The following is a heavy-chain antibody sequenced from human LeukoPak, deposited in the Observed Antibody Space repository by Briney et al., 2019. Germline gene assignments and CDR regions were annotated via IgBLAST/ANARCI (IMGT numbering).Heavy chain of an antibody. CDR1: GYTFTSYG. CDR3: ARDPLYDGWGYVPVY. Sequence: ASVKVSCKASGYTFTSYGISWVRQAPGQGLEWMGWISAYNGNTNYAQKLQGRVTMTTDTSTSTAYMELRSLRSDDTAVYYCARDPLYDGWGYVPVYWGQGTLVTFSS. D-gene: IGHD3-22*01. J-gene: IGHJ4*02. CDR2: ISAYNGNT. V-gene: IGHV1-18*01.